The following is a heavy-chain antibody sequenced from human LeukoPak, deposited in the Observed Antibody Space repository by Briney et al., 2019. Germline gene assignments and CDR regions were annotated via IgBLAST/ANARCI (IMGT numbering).Heavy chain of an antibody. J-gene: IGHJ4*02. CDR1: GGSISSYY. D-gene: IGHD5-24*01. V-gene: IGHV4-59*08. Sequence: PSETLSLTCTVSGGSISSYYWSWIRQPPGKGLEWIGYIYYSGSTNYNPSLKSRVTISVDTSKNQFSLKLSSVTAADTAVYYCARRGKMATSEIDYWGQGTLVTVSS. CDR2: IYYSGST. CDR3: ARRGKMATSEIDY.